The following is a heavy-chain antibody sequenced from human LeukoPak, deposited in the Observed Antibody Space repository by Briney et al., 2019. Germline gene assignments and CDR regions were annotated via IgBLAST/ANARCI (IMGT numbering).Heavy chain of an antibody. J-gene: IGHJ4*02. CDR2: IIPIFGTA. CDR3: VRLEITTVTTSDY. Sequence: SVKVPCKASGGTFSSYAISWVRQAPGQGREWMGGIIPIFGTANYAQKFQGRVTITADESTSTAYMELSSLRSEDTAVYYCVRLEITTVTTSDYSGQGTLVTVSS. V-gene: IGHV1-69*01. CDR1: GGTFSSYA. D-gene: IGHD4-17*01.